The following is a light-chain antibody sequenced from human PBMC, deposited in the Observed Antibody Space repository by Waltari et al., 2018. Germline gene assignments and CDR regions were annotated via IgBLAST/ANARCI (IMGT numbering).Light chain of an antibody. CDR2: YAS. V-gene: IGKV6-21*01. CDR3: HQSSTFPIT. Sequence: EVVLTQPPELQSVTLKEKITITCRASQNIGSHVHWYQQKPGQPPKLLITYASKSFSGAPSRFSGSGSGTDFTLTINGLEAADAATYYCHQSSTFPITFGQGTRLEIK. J-gene: IGKJ5*01. CDR1: QNIGSH.